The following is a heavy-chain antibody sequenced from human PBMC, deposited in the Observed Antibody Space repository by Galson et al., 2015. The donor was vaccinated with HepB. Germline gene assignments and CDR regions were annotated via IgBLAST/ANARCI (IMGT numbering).Heavy chain of an antibody. Sequence: SLRLSCAASGFTFSHYGMHWVRQAPGKGLEWVTVVSYDGNLDHYAESVEGRFTISRDNSRNTLYLQMNSLRAKDTAVYFCAKGYDSTGYYSFDYWGQGTLVTVSA. CDR3: AKGYDSTGYYSFDY. J-gene: IGHJ4*02. CDR1: GFTFSHYG. D-gene: IGHD3-9*01. V-gene: IGHV3-30*18. CDR2: VSYDGNLD.